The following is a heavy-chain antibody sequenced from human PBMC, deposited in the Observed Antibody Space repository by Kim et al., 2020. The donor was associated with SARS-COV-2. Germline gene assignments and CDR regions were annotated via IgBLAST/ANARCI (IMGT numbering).Heavy chain of an antibody. D-gene: IGHD4-17*01. J-gene: IGHJ6*02. Sequence: GGSLRLSCAASGFTVSSNDMSWVRQAPGKGLEWVSVIYSGGSTYYADSVKGRFTISRDNSKNTLYLQMNSLRAEDTAVYYCARDVGDRGDYFDGMDDWGQGTTGTVSS. V-gene: IGHV3-66*02. CDR3: ARDVGDRGDYFDGMDD. CDR1: GFTVSSND. CDR2: IYSGGST.